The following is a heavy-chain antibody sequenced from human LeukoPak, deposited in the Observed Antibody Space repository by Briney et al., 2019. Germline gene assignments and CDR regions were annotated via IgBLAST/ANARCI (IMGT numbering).Heavy chain of an antibody. D-gene: IGHD3-10*01. CDR2: IYYSGST. Sequence: PSETLSLTCTVSGGSISSYYWSWIRQPPGKGLEWIGYIYYSGSTNYNPSLKSRVTISVDTSKNQFSLKLSSVTAADTAVYYCARDYYGSENPTNWFDPWGQGTLVTVSS. J-gene: IGHJ5*02. CDR3: ARDYYGSENPTNWFDP. V-gene: IGHV4-59*01. CDR1: GGSISSYY.